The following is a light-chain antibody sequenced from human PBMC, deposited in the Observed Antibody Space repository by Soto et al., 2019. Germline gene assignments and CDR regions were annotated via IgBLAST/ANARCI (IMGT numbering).Light chain of an antibody. CDR2: DNN. Sequence: QSVLTQPPSVSAAPGQKVTISCSGSSSGIAFGYVSWYQQLPGTAPKLIIYDNNERPSGIPDRFSGSKSGTSATLDITGLQTGDEADYYCGTWDSSLSVGVFGTGTKVTVL. V-gene: IGLV1-51*01. CDR1: SSGIAFGY. CDR3: GTWDSSLSVGV. J-gene: IGLJ1*01.